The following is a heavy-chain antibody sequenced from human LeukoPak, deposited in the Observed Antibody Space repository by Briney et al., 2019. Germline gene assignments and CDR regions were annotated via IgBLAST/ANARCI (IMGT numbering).Heavy chain of an antibody. CDR1: GFTFSSYA. D-gene: IGHD2-21*02. V-gene: IGHV3-23*01. CDR3: AKGVYCGGDCYWFDY. CDR2: ISGSGGST. J-gene: IGHJ4*02. Sequence: PGGSLRLSCAASGFTFSSYAMSWVRQAPGKGLERVSAISGSGGSTYYADSVKGRFTISRDNSKNTLYLQMNSLRAEDTAVYYCAKGVYCGGDCYWFDYWGQGTLVTVSS.